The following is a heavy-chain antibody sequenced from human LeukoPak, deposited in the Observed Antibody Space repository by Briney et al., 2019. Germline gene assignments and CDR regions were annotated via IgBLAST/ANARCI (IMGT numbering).Heavy chain of an antibody. D-gene: IGHD3-22*01. V-gene: IGHV3-21*01. J-gene: IGHJ6*02. CDR3: ARVTYYYDSSHYGMDV. Sequence: GGSLRLSCAASGFTFSSYSMNWVRQAPGKGLEWVSSISISSSYIYYADSVKGRFTISRDNAKNSLYLQMNSLRAEDTAVYYCARVTYYYDSSHYGMDVWGQGTTVTVSS. CDR1: GFTFSSYS. CDR2: ISISSSYI.